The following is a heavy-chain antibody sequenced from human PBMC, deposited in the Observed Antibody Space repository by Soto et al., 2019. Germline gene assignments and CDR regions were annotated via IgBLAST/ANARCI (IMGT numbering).Heavy chain of an antibody. CDR3: ARVPALRYFDWSPSGP. V-gene: IGHV3-21*01. CDR2: ISSSSSYI. CDR1: GFTFSSYS. D-gene: IGHD3-9*01. J-gene: IGHJ5*02. Sequence: GGSLRLSCAASGFTFSSYSMNWVRQAPGKGLEWVSSISSSSSYIYYADSVKGRFTISRDNAKNSLYLQMNSLRAEDTAVYYCARVPALRYFDWSPSGPWGQGTLVTVSS.